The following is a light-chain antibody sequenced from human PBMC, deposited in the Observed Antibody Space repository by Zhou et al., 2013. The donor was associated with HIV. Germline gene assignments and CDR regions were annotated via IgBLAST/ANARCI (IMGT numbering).Light chain of an antibody. J-gene: IGKJ2*01. CDR2: AAS. CDR3: QQSYTTPMDT. Sequence: DIQMTQSPSSLSASVGDRVTITCRASQGISSALAWYQQKPGKAPKLLIYAASSLQSWVPSRFSGSGSGTEFTLSINNVQPEDLATYYCQQSYTTPMDTFGQGTKVEI. CDR1: QGISSA. V-gene: IGKV1-39*01.